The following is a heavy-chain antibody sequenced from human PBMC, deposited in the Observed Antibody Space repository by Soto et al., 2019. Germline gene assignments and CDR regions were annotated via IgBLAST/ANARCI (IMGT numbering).Heavy chain of an antibody. CDR3: ARDLYGDYMIGNPLDY. D-gene: IGHD4-17*01. Sequence: QVQLVQSGAAVKKPGSSVKVSCKASGGTFSAYAITWVRQAPGQGFEWIGGIIPIFHTTYFAQNFQGRVTITADESTSTAYMELSSLRSEDTAVYYCARDLYGDYMIGNPLDYWGQGTLVTVSS. V-gene: IGHV1-69*01. CDR1: GGTFSAYA. CDR2: IIPIFHTT. J-gene: IGHJ4*02.